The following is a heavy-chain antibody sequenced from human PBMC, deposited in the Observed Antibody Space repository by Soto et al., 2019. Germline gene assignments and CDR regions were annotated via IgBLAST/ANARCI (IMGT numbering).Heavy chain of an antibody. CDR1: GGSITSGNSYS. Sequence: QLQLQESGPGLVKPSETLSLTCAVSGGSITSGNSYSWAWIRQPPGRGLEWIGSISQTGATSYNPSLKCRVSVSLDKSKNQFSLRLSSVTAADMAVYYCARAVSPYFGTWFDPWGQGTLVTVSS. V-gene: IGHV4-30-2*01. CDR2: ISQTGAT. J-gene: IGHJ5*02. D-gene: IGHD3-10*01. CDR3: ARAVSPYFGTWFDP.